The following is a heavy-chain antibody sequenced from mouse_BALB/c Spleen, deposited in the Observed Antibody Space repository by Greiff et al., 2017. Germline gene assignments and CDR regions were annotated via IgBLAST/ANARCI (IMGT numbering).Heavy chain of an antibody. J-gene: IGHJ3*01. CDR3: SSYYGYRAY. D-gene: IGHD1-2*01. CDR1: GYTFTSYY. V-gene: IGHV1-53*01. Sequence: VQLQQSGAELVKPGASVKLSCKASGYTFTSYYMYWVKQRPGQGLEWIGDINPSNGGTNFNEKFKSKATLTVDKSSSTAYMQLSSLTSEDSAVYYCSSYYGYRAYWGQGTLVTVSA. CDR2: INPSNGGT.